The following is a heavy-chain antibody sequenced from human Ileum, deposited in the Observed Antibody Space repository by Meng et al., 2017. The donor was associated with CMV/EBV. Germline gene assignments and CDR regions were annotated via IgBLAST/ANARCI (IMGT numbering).Heavy chain of an antibody. D-gene: IGHD5-18*01. V-gene: IGHV4-34*01. J-gene: IGHJ4*02. CDR1: GGSISSGGYY. CDR3: ARGDTAMSHFDY. Sequence: VSGGSISSGGYYWSWIRQPPGKGLEWIGEINHSGSTNYNPSLKSRVTISVDTSKNQFSLKLSSVTAADTAVYYCARGDTAMSHFDYWGQGTLVTVSS. CDR2: INHSGST.